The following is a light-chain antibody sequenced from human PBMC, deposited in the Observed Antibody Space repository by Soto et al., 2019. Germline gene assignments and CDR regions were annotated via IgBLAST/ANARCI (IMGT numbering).Light chain of an antibody. Sequence: EIVMTQSPVTRSGSPLEIATVSCMASHSVSSSLAWYQQKPGQAPRLLIYDASNRATGIPARFSGSGSGTDFTLTISSLEPEDFAVYYCQQRNNWPWTFGQGTKVDI. CDR1: HSVSSS. CDR2: DAS. CDR3: QQRNNWPWT. J-gene: IGKJ1*01. V-gene: IGKV3-11*01.